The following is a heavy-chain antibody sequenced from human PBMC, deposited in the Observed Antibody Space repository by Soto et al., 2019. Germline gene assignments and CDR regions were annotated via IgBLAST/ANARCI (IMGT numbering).Heavy chain of an antibody. J-gene: IGHJ4*02. CDR1: GFSLSTTGVG. D-gene: IGHD5-12*01. V-gene: IGHV2-5*02. CDR2: IYWDDDK. Sequence: QITLKESGPTLVKPTQTLTLTCTFSGFSLSTTGVGVGWIRQPPGKALEWLAHIYWDDDKRYSPSLKSRLTITKDTSKNQVVLTMTNMDPVDTATYYCAHLAYSGYDDYFDYWGQGTLVTVSS. CDR3: AHLAYSGYDDYFDY.